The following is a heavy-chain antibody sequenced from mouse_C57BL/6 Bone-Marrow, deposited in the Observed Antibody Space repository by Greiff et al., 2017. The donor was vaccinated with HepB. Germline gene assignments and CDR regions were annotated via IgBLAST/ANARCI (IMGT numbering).Heavy chain of an antibody. V-gene: IGHV1-19*01. Sequence: EVQLQQSGPVLVKPGASVKMSCKASGYTFTDYYMNWVKQSHGKSLEWIGVINPYNGGTSYNQKFKGKATLTVNKSSSTAYMELRSLTSEDSAVYYCADYYGSSFDYWGQGTTLTVSS. CDR1: GYTFTDYY. CDR3: ADYYGSSFDY. D-gene: IGHD1-1*01. J-gene: IGHJ2*01. CDR2: INPYNGGT.